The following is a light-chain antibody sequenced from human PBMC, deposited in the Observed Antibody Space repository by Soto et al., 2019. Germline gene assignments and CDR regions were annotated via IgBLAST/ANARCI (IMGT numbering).Light chain of an antibody. V-gene: IGKV3-20*01. CDR2: GAS. J-gene: IGKJ1*01. CDR1: QSVSSSY. CDR3: QQYGSSPWT. Sequence: EIVLTQSPGTLSLSPGERATLSCRASQSVSSSYLAWYQQKPGQAPRLLIYGASSRATGIPDRFSGSWSGTDFTLTISRLEPEDFAVYYCQQYGSSPWTFGPGTKVEIK.